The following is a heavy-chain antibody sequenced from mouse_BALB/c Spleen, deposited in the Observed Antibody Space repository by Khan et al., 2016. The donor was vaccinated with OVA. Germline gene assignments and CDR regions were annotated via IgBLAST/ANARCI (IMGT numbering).Heavy chain of an antibody. CDR1: GFSLTGYG. J-gene: IGHJ3*01. V-gene: IGHV2-6-7*01. CDR2: IWGDGST. Sequence: QVQLQQPGPGLVAPSQSLSITCTVSGFSLTGYGVNWVRQPPGKGLEWLGMIWGDGSTDYNSALKSRLSISKDNSKNQVFLKMNSLQTDDTARYYSARDRYYYGRGLAYWGQGTLVTVSA. D-gene: IGHD1-1*01. CDR3: ARDRYYYGRGLAY.